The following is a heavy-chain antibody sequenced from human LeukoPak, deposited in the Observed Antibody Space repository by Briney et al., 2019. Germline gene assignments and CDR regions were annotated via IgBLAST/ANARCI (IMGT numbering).Heavy chain of an antibody. J-gene: IGHJ4*02. CDR3: ARLAYRGPVVADFDY. CDR2: IYYTGST. D-gene: IGHD2-15*01. Sequence: SETLSPTCTVSGGSISSYYWSWIRQPPGKGLEWIGYIYYTGSTNYNPSLESRVTMSADTSKNQFSLKLSSVTAADTAVYYCARLAYRGPVVADFDYWGQGTLVTVSS. CDR1: GGSISSYY. V-gene: IGHV4-59*08.